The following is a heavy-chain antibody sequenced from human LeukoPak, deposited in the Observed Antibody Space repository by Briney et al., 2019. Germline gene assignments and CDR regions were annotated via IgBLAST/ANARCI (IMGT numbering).Heavy chain of an antibody. D-gene: IGHD1-26*01. CDR3: ARDGKGSGSYQASWFDP. V-gene: IGHV3-20*04. Sequence: GGSLRLSCAASGFTFDDYGMSWVRQAPGKGLEWISGINWNGGSPGYADSVKGRFTISRDNAKNSLFLQMNTLRAEDTALYYCARDGKGSGSYQASWFDPWGQGTLVTVSS. CDR2: INWNGGSP. CDR1: GFTFDDYG. J-gene: IGHJ5*02.